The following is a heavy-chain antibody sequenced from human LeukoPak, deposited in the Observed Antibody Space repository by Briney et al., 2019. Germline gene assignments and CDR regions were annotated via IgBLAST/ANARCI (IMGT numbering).Heavy chain of an antibody. Sequence: PGGSLRLSCAASGFTFSSYAMHWVRQAPGKGLEWVAFISYDGVNKYFADSVKGRFTISRDNSKNTLYLQMNSLRAEDTAVYYCAKDLTVVTPDAFDIWGQGTMVTVSS. D-gene: IGHD4-23*01. J-gene: IGHJ3*02. CDR3: AKDLTVVTPDAFDI. CDR1: GFTFSSYA. V-gene: IGHV3-30-3*01. CDR2: ISYDGVNK.